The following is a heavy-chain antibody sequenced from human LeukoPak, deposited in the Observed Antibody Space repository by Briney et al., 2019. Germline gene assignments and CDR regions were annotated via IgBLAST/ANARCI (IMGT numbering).Heavy chain of an antibody. CDR1: GFTCSSYW. CDR3: ARDYGSGFIDY. V-gene: IGHV3-7*01. CDR2: IKQDGSEK. Sequence: GGSLRLSCAASGFTCSSYWMSWVRQARGKGLEWVANIKQDGSEKYYVDSVKGRFTISRDNAKNSLYLQMNSLRAEDTAVYYCARDYGSGFIDYWGQGTLVTVSS. J-gene: IGHJ4*02. D-gene: IGHD4-17*01.